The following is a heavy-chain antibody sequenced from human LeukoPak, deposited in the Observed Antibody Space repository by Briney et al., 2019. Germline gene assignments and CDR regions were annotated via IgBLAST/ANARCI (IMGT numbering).Heavy chain of an antibody. V-gene: IGHV3-30*18. J-gene: IGHJ4*02. Sequence: GGSLRLSCAASGFTFSSYGMHWVRQAPGKGLEGVAVISYDGSNKYYADSVKGRFTISRDNSKNTLYLQMNSLRAEDTAVYYCAKEWYVGSPPDYWGQGTQVTVSS. D-gene: IGHD3-10*01. CDR3: AKEWYVGSPPDY. CDR1: GFTFSSYG. CDR2: ISYDGSNK.